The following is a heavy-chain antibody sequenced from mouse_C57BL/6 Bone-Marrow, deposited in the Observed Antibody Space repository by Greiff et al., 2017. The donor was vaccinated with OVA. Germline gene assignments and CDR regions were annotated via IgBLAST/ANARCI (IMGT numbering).Heavy chain of an antibody. V-gene: IGHV14-4*01. CDR1: GFNIKDDY. J-gene: IGHJ2*01. Sequence: EVQRVESGAELVRPGASVKLSCTASGFNIKDDYMHWVKQRPEQGLEWIGWIDPENGDTEYASKFPGKATLTADTSSNTAYLQLSSLTSEDTAVYYCTTWYYGSSFYFDYWGQGTTLTVSS. CDR3: TTWYYGSSFYFDY. CDR2: IDPENGDT. D-gene: IGHD1-1*01.